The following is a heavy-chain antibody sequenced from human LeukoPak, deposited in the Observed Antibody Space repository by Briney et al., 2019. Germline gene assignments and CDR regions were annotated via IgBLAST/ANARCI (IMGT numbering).Heavy chain of an antibody. CDR3: ARDRAAAGTVLDP. CDR1: VGTISIYY. V-gene: IGHV4-4*07. CDR2: IYTSGST. J-gene: IGHJ5*02. D-gene: IGHD6-13*01. Sequence: PSETLSLTCTVSVGTISIYYWSWIRQPAGKELEWIGLIYTSGSTNYNPSLESRVTMSIDTSKSQFSLKLSSVTAADTAVYYCARDRAAAGTVLDPWGQGTLVTVSS.